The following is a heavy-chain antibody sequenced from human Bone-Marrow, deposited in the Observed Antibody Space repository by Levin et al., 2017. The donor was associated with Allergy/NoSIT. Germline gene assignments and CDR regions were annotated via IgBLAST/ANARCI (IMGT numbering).Heavy chain of an antibody. Sequence: PSGGSLRLSCAASGFTFSSYAMHWVRQAPGKGLEWVAVISYDGSNKYYADSVKGRFTISRDNSKNTLYLQMNSLRAEDTAVYYCARDNYYDRVSTRYYYYYGMDVWGQGTTVTVSS. CDR1: GFTFSSYA. J-gene: IGHJ6*02. CDR2: ISYDGSNK. D-gene: IGHD3-22*01. CDR3: ARDNYYDRVSTRYYYYYGMDV. V-gene: IGHV3-30*04.